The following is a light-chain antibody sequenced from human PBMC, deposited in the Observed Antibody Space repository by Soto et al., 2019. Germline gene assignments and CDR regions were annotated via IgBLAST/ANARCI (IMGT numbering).Light chain of an antibody. CDR1: QDIITW. CDR2: SAS. V-gene: IGKV1-12*01. J-gene: IGKJ3*01. Sequence: DIQMTQSPSSVSASEGDRVTITCRASQDIITWLAWFQQTPGKAPRLLIYSASTLQRGVPSRFSGSGSGTEFTLTISRLQPEDVATYFCQQSDSFPFTFGPGTKVDV. CDR3: QQSDSFPFT.